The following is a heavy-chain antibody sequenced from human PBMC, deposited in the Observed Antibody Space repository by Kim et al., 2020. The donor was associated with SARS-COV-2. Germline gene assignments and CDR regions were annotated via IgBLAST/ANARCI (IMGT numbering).Heavy chain of an antibody. Sequence: GGSLRLSCAASGFTFSSYAMHWVRQAPGKGLEWVAVISYDGSNKYYADSVKGRFTISRDNSKNTLYLQMNSLRAEDTAVYYCARDGDCSSTSCPYYYYYGMDVWGQGTTVTVSS. CDR2: ISYDGSNK. CDR3: ARDGDCSSTSCPYYYYYGMDV. CDR1: GFTFSSYA. D-gene: IGHD2-2*01. J-gene: IGHJ6*02. V-gene: IGHV3-30-3*01.